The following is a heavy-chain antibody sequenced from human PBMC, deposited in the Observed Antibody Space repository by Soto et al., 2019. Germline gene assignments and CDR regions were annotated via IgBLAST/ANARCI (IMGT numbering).Heavy chain of an antibody. Sequence: SQTLSLTCAISGDSVSSNSAAWNWIRQSPSRGLEWLGRTYYRSKWYNDYAVPVKSRITINPDTSKNQFSLQLNSVTPEDTAVYYCARLGYSYGYYYYGMDVWGQGTTVTVSS. CDR2: TYYRSKWYN. J-gene: IGHJ6*02. CDR1: GDSVSSNSAA. D-gene: IGHD5-18*01. V-gene: IGHV6-1*01. CDR3: ARLGYSYGYYYYGMDV.